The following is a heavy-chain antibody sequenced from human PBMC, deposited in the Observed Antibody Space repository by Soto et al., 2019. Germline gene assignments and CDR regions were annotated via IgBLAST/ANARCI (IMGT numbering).Heavy chain of an antibody. D-gene: IGHD3-10*01. V-gene: IGHV5-10-1*01. J-gene: IGHJ4*02. CDR3: ARYDYGSGSAGDY. Sequence: SPSFQGHVTISADKSISTAYLQWSSLKASDTAMYYCARYDYGSGSAGDYWGQGTLVTVSS.